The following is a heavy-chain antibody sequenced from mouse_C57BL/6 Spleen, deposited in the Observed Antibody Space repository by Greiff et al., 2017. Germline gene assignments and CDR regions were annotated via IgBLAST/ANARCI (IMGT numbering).Heavy chain of an antibody. CDR2: IYPGDGDT. CDR3: ARGGGNLYAMDY. V-gene: IGHV1-80*01. CDR1: GYAFSSYW. J-gene: IGHJ4*01. Sequence: VQRVESGAELVKPGASVKISCKASGYAFSSYWMNWVKQRPGKGLEWIGQIYPGDGDTNYNGKFKGKATLTADKSSSTAYMQLSSLTSEDSAVYFCARGGGNLYAMDYWGQGTSVTVSS. D-gene: IGHD2-1*01.